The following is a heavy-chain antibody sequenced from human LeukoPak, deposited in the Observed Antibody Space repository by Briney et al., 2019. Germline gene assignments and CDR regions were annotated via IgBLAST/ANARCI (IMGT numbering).Heavy chain of an antibody. Sequence: SETLSLICTVSGGSISSYYWSWIRQPPGKGLEWIGYIYYSGSTNYNPSLKSRVTISVDTSKNQFSLMLSSVTAADTAVYYCARVSLSSGVPFDYWGQGTLVTVSS. CDR2: IYYSGST. CDR3: ARVSLSSGVPFDY. D-gene: IGHD3-10*01. CDR1: GGSISSYY. V-gene: IGHV4-59*01. J-gene: IGHJ4*02.